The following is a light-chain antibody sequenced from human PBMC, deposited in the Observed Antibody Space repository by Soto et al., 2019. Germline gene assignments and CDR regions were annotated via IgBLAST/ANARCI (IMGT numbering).Light chain of an antibody. CDR3: QQYYDWPLT. Sequence: EIVMTQSPATLSVSPGERATLSCRASQSVRSNLAWYQQKPGQAPRLLISGASTRATDIPARFSGTGSGTEFTLTISSLQSEDFAVYYCQQYYDWPLTFGGGTKVDNK. J-gene: IGKJ4*01. CDR2: GAS. V-gene: IGKV3-15*01. CDR1: QSVRSN.